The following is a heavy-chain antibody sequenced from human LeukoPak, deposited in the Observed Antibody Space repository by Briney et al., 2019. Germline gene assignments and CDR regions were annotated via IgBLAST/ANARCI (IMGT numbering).Heavy chain of an antibody. Sequence: GGSLRLSCAASGFSSYWLHWVRHAPGKGLVWVSRIDSGGTSTSYADSVKGRVTISRDTAKNTLYLQMNSLRAEDTAVYYCTSSRSSNWFDLWGQGTLVTVSS. CDR2: IDSGGTST. D-gene: IGHD6-13*01. V-gene: IGHV3-74*01. CDR3: TSSRSSNWFDL. CDR1: GFSSYW. J-gene: IGHJ5*02.